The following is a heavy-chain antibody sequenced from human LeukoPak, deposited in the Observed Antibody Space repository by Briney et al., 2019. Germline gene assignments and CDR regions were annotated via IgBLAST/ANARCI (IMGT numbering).Heavy chain of an antibody. V-gene: IGHV3-74*01. CDR2: LHSNGAFT. Sequence: HPGGSLRLSCSASGFTLSNYWVHWVRQAPGKGLVWVARLHSNGAFTTYADSVKGRFTISRDTAKNTLYLQMNSLRVEDTAVYYCARFVVVTAGDYWGQGTLVTVSS. J-gene: IGHJ4*01. D-gene: IGHD2-21*02. CDR1: GFTLSNYW. CDR3: ARFVVVTAGDY.